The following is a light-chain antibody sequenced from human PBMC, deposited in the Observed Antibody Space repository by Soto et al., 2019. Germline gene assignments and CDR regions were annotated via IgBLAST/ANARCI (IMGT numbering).Light chain of an antibody. CDR2: AAS. Sequence: DIQMTQSPSSLSASVVDRVTITCRASQSISSYLNWYQQKPGKAPKLLIYAASSLQSGVPSRFSGSGSGTEFTLTISSLQPEDFATYYCQQSYSTTPQWTFGQGTKVKIK. CDR3: QQSYSTTPQWT. J-gene: IGKJ1*01. CDR1: QSISSY. V-gene: IGKV1-39*01.